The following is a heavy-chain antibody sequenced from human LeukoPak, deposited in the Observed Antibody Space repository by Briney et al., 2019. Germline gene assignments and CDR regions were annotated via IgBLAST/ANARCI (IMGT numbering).Heavy chain of an antibody. Sequence: KPSVTLSLTCTVSGGSISGYYWSWIRQPPGKGLEWIGYIHYSGSTNYNPSLKSRLTISVDTSKNQFSLKMNSVTAADTAVYYCARGRWLQLMIFDYWGQGTLVTVSS. D-gene: IGHD5-24*01. J-gene: IGHJ4*02. CDR2: IHYSGST. CDR1: GGSISGYY. V-gene: IGHV4-59*01. CDR3: ARGRWLQLMIFDY.